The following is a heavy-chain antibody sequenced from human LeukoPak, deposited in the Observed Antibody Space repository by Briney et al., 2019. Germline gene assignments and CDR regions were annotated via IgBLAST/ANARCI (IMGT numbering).Heavy chain of an antibody. CDR2: IYTSGST. Sequence: NPSETLSLTCTVSGGSISSYYWSWIRQPAGKGLEWIGRIYTSGSTNYNPSLKSRVTMSVDTSKNQFSLKLSSVTAADTAVYYCARVISGIAVAGDAFDIWGQGTMVTVSS. D-gene: IGHD6-19*01. CDR3: ARVISGIAVAGDAFDI. J-gene: IGHJ3*02. V-gene: IGHV4-4*07. CDR1: GGSISSYY.